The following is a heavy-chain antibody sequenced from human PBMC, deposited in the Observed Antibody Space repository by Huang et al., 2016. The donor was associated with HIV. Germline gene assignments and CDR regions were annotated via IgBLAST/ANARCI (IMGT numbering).Heavy chain of an antibody. D-gene: IGHD3-3*01. CDR2: INYDGST. V-gene: IGHV4-39*01. CDR1: GVSVTRSPWY. J-gene: IGHJ4*02. Sequence: QPRLQESGPGLVKPSETLSLTCTVSGVSVTRSPWYWVWVRHAPGKGLEWIASINYDGSTYYKSSLKSRLTTSLDTSKNQFSLKLTSLTAADTAVYFCARDIAIFGEPLDSWGQGTAVTVSS. CDR3: ARDIAIFGEPLDS.